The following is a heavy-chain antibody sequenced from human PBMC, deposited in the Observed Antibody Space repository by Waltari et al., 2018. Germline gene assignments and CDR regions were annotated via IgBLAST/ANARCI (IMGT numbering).Heavy chain of an antibody. D-gene: IGHD1-7*01. CDR2: ISPRSGGT. CDR3: ARDNWNYGNTFDF. Sequence: QVQLVQSGAEVKKPGASVKVSCKASGNTFTDYYIHWVRQAPGHGLAWVGWISPRSGGTKYAQKFQGRVTMTRDTSISTAYMELTSLRSDDTAVYYCARDNWNYGNTFDFWGQGTLVTVSS. J-gene: IGHJ4*02. CDR1: GNTFTDYY. V-gene: IGHV1-2*02.